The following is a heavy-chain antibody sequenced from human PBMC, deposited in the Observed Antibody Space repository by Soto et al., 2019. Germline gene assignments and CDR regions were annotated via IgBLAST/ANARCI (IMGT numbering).Heavy chain of an antibody. J-gene: IGHJ4*02. Sequence: QITLKESGPTLVKPTQTLTLTCTFSGFSLSTSGVGVGWIRQPPGKALQWLALIYWDDDKRYSPSLKSRLTIPKDTSKNQLVLTMTNMDPVDTATYYCVMSEWVLLHQSLGHFDYWGQGTLVTVSS. D-gene: IGHD3-22*01. V-gene: IGHV2-5*02. CDR2: IYWDDDK. CDR1: GFSLSTSGVG. CDR3: VMSEWVLLHQSLGHFDY.